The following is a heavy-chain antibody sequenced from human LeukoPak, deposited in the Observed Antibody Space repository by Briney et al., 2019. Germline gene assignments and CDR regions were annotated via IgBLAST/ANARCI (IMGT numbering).Heavy chain of an antibody. V-gene: IGHV3-7*01. CDR3: GSHRSGSGTYFIDY. CDR1: GFTFSSYS. D-gene: IGHD3-10*01. J-gene: IGHJ4*02. Sequence: GGSLRLSCVVSGFTFSSYSMIWVRQAPGKGLQWVANMKKDGSETNYVDSVKGRFTISRDNAKNSLYLQMNSLRAEDTAVYYCGSHRSGSGTYFIDYWGQGTLVSVSS. CDR2: MKKDGSET.